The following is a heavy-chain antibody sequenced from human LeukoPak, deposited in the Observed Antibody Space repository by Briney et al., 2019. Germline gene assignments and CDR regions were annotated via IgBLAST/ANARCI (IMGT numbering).Heavy chain of an antibody. Sequence: SETLSLTCTVSGAPISSYYWSWLRQPPGKGLEWIGYIYYSGGTSYNPSLKSRVTISIDTSKNQFSLRLSSVTAADTAVYYCAREGHIWFGDLGNVWGEGTTVTVSS. CDR1: GAPISSYY. CDR2: IYYSGGT. V-gene: IGHV4-59*01. J-gene: IGHJ6*04. D-gene: IGHD3-10*01. CDR3: AREGHIWFGDLGNV.